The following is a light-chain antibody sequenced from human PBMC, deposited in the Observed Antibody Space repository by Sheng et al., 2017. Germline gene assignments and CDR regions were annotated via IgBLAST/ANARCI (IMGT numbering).Light chain of an antibody. CDR3: QQYNTFSPST. CDR1: QDISKD. CDR2: GAS. Sequence: DIQMTQSPSSLSASVGDRVTITCQATQDISKDLNWYQQKPGTAPKLLIYGASNLETGVPSRFSGSRSGTEFTFTISSLQPDDFATYYCQQYNTFSPSTFGQGTRLDIK. V-gene: IGKV1-33*01. J-gene: IGKJ5*01.